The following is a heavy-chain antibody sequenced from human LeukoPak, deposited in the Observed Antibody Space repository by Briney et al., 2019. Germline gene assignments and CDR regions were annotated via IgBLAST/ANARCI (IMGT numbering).Heavy chain of an antibody. J-gene: IGHJ6*03. D-gene: IGHD3-10*01. V-gene: IGHV4-61*02. CDR3: ARSYGSGSYGYYYYYMDV. Sequence: SQTLSLTCTVSGGSISSATYYWNWIRQPAGKGLEWIGRIYTSGSTNYNPSLKSRVTISVDTSKNQFSLKLTSVTAADTAVYYCARSYGSGSYGYYYYYMDVWGKGTTVTISS. CDR1: GGSISSATYY. CDR2: IYTSGST.